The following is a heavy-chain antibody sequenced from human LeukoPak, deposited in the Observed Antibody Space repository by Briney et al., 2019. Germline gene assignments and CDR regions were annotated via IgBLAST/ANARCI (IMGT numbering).Heavy chain of an antibody. CDR1: GFTFSGSA. D-gene: IGHD3-10*01. Sequence: PGGSLRLSCAASGFTFSGSAMHWVRQASGKGLEWVGRIRSKANSYATAYAASVKGRFTISRDDSKNTAYLQMNSLKTEDTAVYYCAKAHHYYGSGSFDYWGQGTLVTVSS. CDR3: AKAHHYYGSGSFDY. CDR2: IRSKANSYAT. J-gene: IGHJ4*02. V-gene: IGHV3-73*01.